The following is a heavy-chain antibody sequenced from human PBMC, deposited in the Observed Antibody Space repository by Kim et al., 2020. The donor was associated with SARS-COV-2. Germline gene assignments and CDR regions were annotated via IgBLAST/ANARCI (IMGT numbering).Heavy chain of an antibody. CDR2: T. J-gene: IGHJ4*02. D-gene: IGHD3-10*01. V-gene: IGHV3-73*01. Sequence: TEYAASVKGRFTISRDDAKNTAYLQMNSLKTEDTAVYYCTSPAFAPSGGYWGQGTLVTVSS. CDR3: TSPAFAPSGGY.